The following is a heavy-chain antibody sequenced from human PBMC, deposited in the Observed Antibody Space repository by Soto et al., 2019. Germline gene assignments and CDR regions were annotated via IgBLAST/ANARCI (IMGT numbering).Heavy chain of an antibody. D-gene: IGHD3-10*01. Sequence: GGSLRLSCAASGFTFSSYSMNWVRQAPGKGLEWVSYISSSSSTIYYADSVKGRFTISRDNAKNSLYLQMNSLRDEDTAVYYCARVFGFGEFPGAFDIWGQGTMVTVSS. J-gene: IGHJ3*02. V-gene: IGHV3-48*02. CDR3: ARVFGFGEFPGAFDI. CDR2: ISSSSSTI. CDR1: GFTFSSYS.